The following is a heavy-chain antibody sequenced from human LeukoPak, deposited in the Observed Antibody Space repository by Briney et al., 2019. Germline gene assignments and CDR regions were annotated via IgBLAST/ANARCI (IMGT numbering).Heavy chain of an antibody. CDR3: ARPTSGWYAGGFDY. D-gene: IGHD6-19*01. V-gene: IGHV3-23*01. CDR1: GFTFINYA. J-gene: IGHJ4*02. Sequence: GGSLRLSCAASGFTFINYAMNWVRQAPGEGLEWVSALSFSGLTTYYADSVRGRFTISRDNSKSTLYLQMNSLRAEDTALYYCARPTSGWYAGGFDYWGQGILVTVSS. CDR2: LSFSGLTT.